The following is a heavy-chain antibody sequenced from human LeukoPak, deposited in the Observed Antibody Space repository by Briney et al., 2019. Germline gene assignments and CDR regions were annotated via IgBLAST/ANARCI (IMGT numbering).Heavy chain of an antibody. CDR2: IYYSGST. J-gene: IGHJ5*02. Sequence: SETLSLTCTVSGGSISSYYWSWIRQPPGKGLGWIGYIYYSGSTNYNPSLKSRVTISVGTSKNQFSLKLSSVTAADTAVYYCARIQGSGSYTFWFDPWGQGTLVTVSS. CDR3: ARIQGSGSYTFWFDP. D-gene: IGHD3-10*01. V-gene: IGHV4-59*01. CDR1: GGSISSYY.